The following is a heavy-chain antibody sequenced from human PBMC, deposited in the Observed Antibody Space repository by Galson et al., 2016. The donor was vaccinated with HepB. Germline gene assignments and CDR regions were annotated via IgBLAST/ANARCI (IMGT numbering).Heavy chain of an antibody. Sequence: SETLFLTCSVSVGSISASSDYWGWIRQPPGKGLEWIGSISYSANTYYNPSLRSRVSISVDTSKNQFSLKLSPVPAADMAVFYCARHFHKKYFEWSTPYYFDSWGQGTLVTVSS. CDR2: ISYSANT. V-gene: IGHV4-39*01. CDR1: VGSISASSDY. D-gene: IGHD3-9*01. CDR3: ARHFHKKYFEWSTPYYFDS. J-gene: IGHJ4*02.